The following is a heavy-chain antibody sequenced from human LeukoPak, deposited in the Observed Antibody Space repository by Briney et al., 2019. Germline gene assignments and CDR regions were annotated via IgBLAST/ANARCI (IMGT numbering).Heavy chain of an antibody. CDR1: GGSISSSSYY. V-gene: IGHV4-39*07. Sequence: TLSLTCTVSGGSISSSSYYWGWIRQPPGKGLEWIGSIYYSGSTYYNPSLKSRVTISIAPSKSQFSLNLRFVTAADTAVYYCARFGSRIGTGASYGFESWGQGTLVLVSS. D-gene: IGHD1-1*01. J-gene: IGHJ4*02. CDR2: IYYSGST. CDR3: ARFGSRIGTGASYGFES.